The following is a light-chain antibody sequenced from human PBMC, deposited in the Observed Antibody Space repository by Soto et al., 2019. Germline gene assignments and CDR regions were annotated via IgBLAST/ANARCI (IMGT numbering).Light chain of an antibody. CDR2: EDS. J-gene: IGKJ2*01. CDR3: MQSIHHPLYP. V-gene: IGKV2D-29*01. Sequence: IVITQTPLALCVTLRQPASIYCKSSQRLLHRAGRTSQYWYLQKPDQPPQHLIHEDSNRFSGGPERFGGIGLGTDFTLKISRVEVDDLRFYYCMQSIHHPLYPFGQGTRVDIK. CDR1: QRLLHRAGRTS.